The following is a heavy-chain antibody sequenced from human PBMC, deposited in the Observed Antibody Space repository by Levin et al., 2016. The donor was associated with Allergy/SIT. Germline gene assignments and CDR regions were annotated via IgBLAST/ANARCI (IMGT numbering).Heavy chain of an antibody. J-gene: IGHJ4*02. CDR2: ISYDGSNK. V-gene: IGHV3-30-3*01. Sequence: GESLKISCAASGFTFSSYAMHWVRQAPGKGLEWVAVISYDGSNKYYADSVEGRFTVSRDNSKNTLYLQLNTLRAEDTAVYYCARARTGASYTPLGYWGQGTLVTVSS. CDR1: GFTFSSYA. D-gene: IGHD1-26*01. CDR3: ARARTGASYTPLGY.